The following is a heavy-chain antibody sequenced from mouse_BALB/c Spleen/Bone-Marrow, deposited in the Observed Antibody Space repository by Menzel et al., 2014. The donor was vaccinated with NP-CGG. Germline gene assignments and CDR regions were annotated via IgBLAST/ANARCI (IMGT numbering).Heavy chain of an antibody. CDR1: GYAFTNYL. CDR2: INPGSGGT. J-gene: IGHJ1*01. CDR3: ARDLGRWSFDV. V-gene: IGHV1-54*01. Sequence: VQLQQSGAELVRPGTSVKVSCKASGYAFTNYLIEWVKQRPGQGLEWIGVINPGSGGTNYNEKFKGKATLTADKSSSTAYMQLSSLTSDGSAVYFCARDLGRWSFDVWGAETTVPVSS. D-gene: IGHD4-1*01.